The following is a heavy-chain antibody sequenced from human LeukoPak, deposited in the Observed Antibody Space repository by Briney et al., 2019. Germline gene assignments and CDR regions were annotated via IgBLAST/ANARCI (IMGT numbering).Heavy chain of an antibody. D-gene: IGHD3-10*01. CDR2: ISGSADRT. CDR1: GFTFSSNA. Sequence: PGGSLRLSCAASGFTFSSNAMSWVRQAPGKGLEWVSAISGSADRTYYADSVKGRFTISRDNSKNTLYLQMNSLRPEDTAIYYCAKESPYGSGSRNYYFHYWGQGTLVTVSS. CDR3: AKESPYGSGSRNYYFHY. J-gene: IGHJ4*02. V-gene: IGHV3-23*01.